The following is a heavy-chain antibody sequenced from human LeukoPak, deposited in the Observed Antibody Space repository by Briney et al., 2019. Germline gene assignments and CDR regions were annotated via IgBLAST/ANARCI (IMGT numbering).Heavy chain of an antibody. J-gene: IGHJ2*01. CDR1: GGTFSNFA. Sequence: ASVKVSCKASGGTFSNFAISWVRQAPGQGLEWVGGIIPIFRKGSCAQKFQGRVSITTDVSTSTAYMELGSLRSEDTAIYYCAKAHSILNWYFDVWGRGTQVSVSS. D-gene: IGHD3-3*02. V-gene: IGHV1-69*05. CDR2: IIPIFRKG. CDR3: AKAHSILNWYFDV.